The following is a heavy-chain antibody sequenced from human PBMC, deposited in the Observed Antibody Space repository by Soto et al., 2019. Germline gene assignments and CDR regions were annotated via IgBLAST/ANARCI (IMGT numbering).Heavy chain of an antibody. D-gene: IGHD1-1*01. CDR1: GGSFSGYY. V-gene: IGHV4-34*01. CDR2: INHSGST. Sequence: SETLSLTCAVYGGSFSGYYWSWIRQPPGKGLEWIGEINHSGSTNYNPSLKSRVTISVDTSKNQFSLKLSSVTAADTAVYYCARGKLERRRNNYYYYYMDVWGKGTTVTVSS. CDR3: ARGKLERRRNNYYYYYMDV. J-gene: IGHJ6*03.